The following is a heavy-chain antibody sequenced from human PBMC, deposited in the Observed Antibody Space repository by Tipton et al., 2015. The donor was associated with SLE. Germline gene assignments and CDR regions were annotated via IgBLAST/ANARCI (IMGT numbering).Heavy chain of an antibody. J-gene: IGHJ4*02. CDR1: GFTFSSYW. D-gene: IGHD3-10*01. CDR2: ISGSGGST. V-gene: IGHV3-23*01. CDR3: ARSMVQGVSVFDY. Sequence: GSLRLSCAASGFTFSSYWMSWVRQAPGKGLEWVSAISGSGGSTYYADSVKGRFTISRDNSKNTLYLQMNSLRAEDTAVYYCARSMVQGVSVFDYWGQGTLVTVSS.